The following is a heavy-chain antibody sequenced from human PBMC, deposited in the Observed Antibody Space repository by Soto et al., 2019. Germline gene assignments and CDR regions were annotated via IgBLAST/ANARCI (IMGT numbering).Heavy chain of an antibody. J-gene: IGHJ3*02. CDR2: IFSNDEK. Sequence: QVTLKESGPVLVKPTETLTLTCTVSGFSLSNARMGVSWIRQPPGKALEWLAHIFSNDEKSYSTSLKSRITISKDTYKSQVVITMTNMDPVDTATSYSARIRHRSGSYYEVYAFDIWGQGTMVTVSS. CDR1: GFSLSNARMG. CDR3: ARIRHRSGSYYEVYAFDI. V-gene: IGHV2-26*01. D-gene: IGHD3-10*01.